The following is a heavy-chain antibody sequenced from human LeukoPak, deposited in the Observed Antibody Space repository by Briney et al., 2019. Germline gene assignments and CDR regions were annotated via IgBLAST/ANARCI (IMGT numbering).Heavy chain of an antibody. D-gene: IGHD6-13*01. J-gene: IGHJ3*02. Sequence: GGSLRLSCAASGFTFSTYAMSWVRQAPGKGLEWVSSISGGGGSTNYAGSVMGRFTISRDTSKSTLYLQMNSLRAEDTAVYYCARSTVVAAGTGPFDIWGQGTMVTVSS. CDR1: GFTFSTYA. CDR3: ARSTVVAAGTGPFDI. V-gene: IGHV3-23*01. CDR2: ISGGGGST.